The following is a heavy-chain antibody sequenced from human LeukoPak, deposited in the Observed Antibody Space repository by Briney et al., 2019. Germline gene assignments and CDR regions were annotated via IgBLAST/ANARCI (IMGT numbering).Heavy chain of an antibody. CDR3: ARAGYYYGSGSPTPFDY. Sequence: ASVKVSCKASGYTFTGYYMHWVRQAPGQGLEWMGWINPNSGGTNYAQKFQGRVTMTRDTSISTAYMELSRLRSDDTAVYYCARAGYYYGSGSPTPFDYWGQGTLVTVSS. J-gene: IGHJ4*02. D-gene: IGHD3-10*01. CDR1: GYTFTGYY. CDR2: INPNSGGT. V-gene: IGHV1-2*02.